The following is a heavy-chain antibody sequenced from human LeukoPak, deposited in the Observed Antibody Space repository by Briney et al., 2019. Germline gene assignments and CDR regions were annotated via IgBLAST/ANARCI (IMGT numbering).Heavy chain of an antibody. V-gene: IGHV3-13*01. D-gene: IGHD6-13*01. CDR1: GFTFSSYD. J-gene: IGHJ6*03. Sequence: GGSLRLSCAASGFTFSSYDMYWVRQATGKGLEWVSAIGTAGDTYYPGSVKGRFTISRENAKNSLYLQMNSLRAGDTAVYYCARDQGSIAAAGTWSYMDVWGKGTTVTVSS. CDR2: IGTAGDT. CDR3: ARDQGSIAAAGTWSYMDV.